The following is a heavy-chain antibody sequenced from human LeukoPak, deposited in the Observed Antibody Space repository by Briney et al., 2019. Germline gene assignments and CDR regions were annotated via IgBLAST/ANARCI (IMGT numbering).Heavy chain of an antibody. CDR3: ARDRRYCSSGNCYLHYFDS. CDR1: GGSFRGYY. J-gene: IGHJ4*02. Sequence: PSETLSLTCAVYGGSFRGYYWSWIREPPGKGLEWIGEINQSGSTNYNPSLKTRVTISVDTSKNQFSLKLNSVTAADTAVYYCARDRRYCSSGNCYLHYFDSWGQGTLVTVSS. CDR2: INQSGST. V-gene: IGHV4-34*01. D-gene: IGHD2-15*01.